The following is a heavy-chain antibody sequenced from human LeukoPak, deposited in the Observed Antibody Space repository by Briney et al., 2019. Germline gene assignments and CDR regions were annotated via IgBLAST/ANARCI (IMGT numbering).Heavy chain of an antibody. J-gene: IGHJ5*02. Sequence: ASVKVSCKASGYTFTSYGISWVRQAPGQGLEWMGWISAYNGNTNYAQKLQGRVTMTTDTSTSTAYMELRSLRSDDTAVYYCARSHLYCSGGSCYSNWFDPWGQGTLVTVSS. V-gene: IGHV1-18*01. D-gene: IGHD2-15*01. CDR3: ARSHLYCSGGSCYSNWFDP. CDR2: ISAYNGNT. CDR1: GYTFTSYG.